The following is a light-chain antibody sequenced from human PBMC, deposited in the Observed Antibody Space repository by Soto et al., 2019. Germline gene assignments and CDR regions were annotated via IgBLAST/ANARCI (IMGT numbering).Light chain of an antibody. V-gene: IGKV1-5*03. CDR3: QQYESFPRT. J-gene: IGKJ1*01. CDR2: KAS. CDR1: QSINNW. Sequence: DIQMTQSPSTLSASVGDRVTITCRASQSINNWLAWYQQKPGKAPKLFIFKASTLESGVPSRFSGSGSGTEFTLSISSLQPDDFATYSCQQYESFPRTFGQWTKVEIK.